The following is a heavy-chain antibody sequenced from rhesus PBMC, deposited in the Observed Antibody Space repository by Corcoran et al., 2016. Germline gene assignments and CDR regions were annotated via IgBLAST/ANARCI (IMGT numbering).Heavy chain of an antibody. CDR3: GRGRVVNDRGLDS. D-gene: IGHD3-28*01. CDR2: IFGDGGST. J-gene: IGHJ4*01. CDR1: GAFVNRNS. V-gene: IGHV4-147*01. Sequence: QVQLQESGPGLVKSSETLSLTCAVSGAFVNRNSWPWIRQPPGQGLEWIGRIFGDGGSTSYNPSLTRRVTISRDTSKNQFSLKLNSVTAADTAVYYCGRGRVVNDRGLDSWGQGVLVTVSS.